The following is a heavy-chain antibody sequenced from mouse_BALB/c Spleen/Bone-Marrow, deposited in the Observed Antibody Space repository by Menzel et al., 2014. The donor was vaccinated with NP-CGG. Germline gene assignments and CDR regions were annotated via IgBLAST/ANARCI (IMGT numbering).Heavy chain of an antibody. J-gene: IGHJ3*01. CDR3: TRLHYYGHSAY. D-gene: IGHD1-2*01. V-gene: IGHV4-1*02. Sequence: EVHLVESGGGLVQPGGSLKLSCAASGFDFSRFWMSWVRQAPGKGLEWIGEINPDSSTINYTPSLKDKFIISRVNAKNTLYLQKSKVRSEDTALYYRTRLHYYGHSAYWGQGTLVTVST. CDR2: INPDSSTI. CDR1: GFDFSRFW.